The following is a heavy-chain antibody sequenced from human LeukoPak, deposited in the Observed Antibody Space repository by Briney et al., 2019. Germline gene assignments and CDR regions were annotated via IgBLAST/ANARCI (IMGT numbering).Heavy chain of an antibody. CDR3: ARDILTGSQSRFQH. Sequence: GGSLRLSCAASGFTFSSYSMTWVRQAPGKGLEWVSYISSSSSTIYYADSVKGRFTISRDNAKNSLYLQMNSLRAEDTAVYYCARDILTGSQSRFQHWGQGTLVTVSS. CDR2: ISSSSSTI. V-gene: IGHV3-48*04. J-gene: IGHJ1*01. D-gene: IGHD3-9*01. CDR1: GFTFSSYS.